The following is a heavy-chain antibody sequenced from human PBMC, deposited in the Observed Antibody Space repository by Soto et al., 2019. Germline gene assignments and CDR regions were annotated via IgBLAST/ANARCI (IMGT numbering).Heavy chain of an antibody. V-gene: IGHV3-30*18. D-gene: IGHD6-19*01. CDR2: ISYDGSNK. CDR3: AKLVTQTVAVAFDY. CDR1: GFTFSSYG. J-gene: IGHJ4*02. Sequence: GGSLRLSCAASGFTFSSYGMHWVRQAPGKVLEWVAVISYDGSNKYYADSVKGRFTISRDNSKNTLYLQMNSLRAEDTAVYYCAKLVTQTVAVAFDYWGQGTLVTVSS.